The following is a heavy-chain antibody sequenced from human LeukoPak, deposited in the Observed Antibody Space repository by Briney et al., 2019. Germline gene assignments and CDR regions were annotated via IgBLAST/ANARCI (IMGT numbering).Heavy chain of an antibody. Sequence: GGSLRLSCSASGFSLRKYEMNWVRQAPGKGLEWISYVSSESTAIYYSDSVDGRFTMSRDNAKNSVHLQMTSLRADDTALYFCAREPAGLFFDANGYLDLWGQGALVTVSS. CDR3: AREPAGLFFDANGYLDL. V-gene: IGHV3-48*03. CDR1: GFSLRKYE. J-gene: IGHJ4*02. D-gene: IGHD3/OR15-3a*01. CDR2: VSSESTAI.